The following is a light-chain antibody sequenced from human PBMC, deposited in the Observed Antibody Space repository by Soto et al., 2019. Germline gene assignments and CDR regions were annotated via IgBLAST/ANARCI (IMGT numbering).Light chain of an antibody. Sequence: SYELTQPPSVSVSRGQTASMTCSGDRLGGKYVCWYQQKPGQSPVLVIYDDSKRPSGIPERFSGSNSGNTATLTISGTQAMDEADYYCQAWDNSVVFGGGTKVTVL. CDR2: DDS. CDR3: QAWDNSVV. CDR1: RLGGKY. J-gene: IGLJ2*01. V-gene: IGLV3-1*01.